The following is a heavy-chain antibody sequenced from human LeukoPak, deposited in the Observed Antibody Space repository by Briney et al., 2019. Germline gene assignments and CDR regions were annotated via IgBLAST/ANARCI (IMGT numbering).Heavy chain of an antibody. J-gene: IGHJ4*02. CDR1: GGSISSDGYY. V-gene: IGHV4-31*03. Sequence: SETLSLTCTVSGGSISSDGYYWSWIRQHPWKGLEWIGYIYYSGSTYYNPSLKSRVTISVDTSKNQFSLNLDSVTAADTAVYYCARANILTGPNYWGQGTLVTVSS. CDR2: IYYSGST. CDR3: ARANILTGPNY. D-gene: IGHD3-9*01.